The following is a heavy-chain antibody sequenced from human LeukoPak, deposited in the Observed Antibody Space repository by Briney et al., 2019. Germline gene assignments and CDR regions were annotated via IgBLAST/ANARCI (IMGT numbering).Heavy chain of an antibody. D-gene: IGHD5-24*01. J-gene: IGHJ4*02. Sequence: AGGSLRLSCAASGFTFSSYGMHWVRQAPGKGLEWVAFIRYDGRNKHYADSVKGRFTISRDNSKNTLYLQMNSLRAEDTAVYYCAKSLDGYNLDWGQGALVTVSS. CDR3: AKSLDGYNLD. CDR2: IRYDGRNK. CDR1: GFTFSSYG. V-gene: IGHV3-30*02.